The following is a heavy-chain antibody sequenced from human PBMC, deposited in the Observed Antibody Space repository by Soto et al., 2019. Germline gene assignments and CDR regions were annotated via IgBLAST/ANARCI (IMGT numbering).Heavy chain of an antibody. D-gene: IGHD5-12*01. CDR2: TYYRSKWYN. V-gene: IGHV6-1*01. J-gene: IGHJ6*03. CDR3: ARGSWDDVSGHYYMDV. Sequence: SQTLSLTCAISGDSVSSNSAAWNWIRQSPSRGLEWLGRTYYRSKWYNDYAVSVKSRITINPDTSQNQFSLHLNSVTPEDTALYFCARGSWDDVSGHYYMDVWGKGTTVTVSS. CDR1: GDSVSSNSAA.